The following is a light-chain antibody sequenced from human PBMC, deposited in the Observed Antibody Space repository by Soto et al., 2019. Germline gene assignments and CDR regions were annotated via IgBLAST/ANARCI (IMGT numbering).Light chain of an antibody. CDR1: SSNIGSNT. J-gene: IGLJ2*01. V-gene: IGLV1-44*01. CDR3: AAWDDSLNVLV. CDR2: SNN. Sequence: QSVLTQPPSASGTPGQRVTISCSGSSSNIGSNTVNWYQQLPGTATKLLIYSNNQRPSGVPDRFSGSKSGTSASLAISGLPSEDEADYYCAAWDDSLNVLVFGGGTKLTVL.